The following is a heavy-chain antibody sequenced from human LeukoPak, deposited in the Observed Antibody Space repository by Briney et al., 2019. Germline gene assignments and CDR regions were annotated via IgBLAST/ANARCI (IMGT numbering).Heavy chain of an antibody. V-gene: IGHV1-2*02. CDR1: EYTFTGYY. CDR3: ARVSQEYYYYMDV. J-gene: IGHJ6*03. CDR2: INPNSGGT. Sequence: ASVKVSCKASEYTFTGYYMHWVRQAPGQGLEWMGWINPNSGGTNYAQKFQGRVTMTRDTSISTAYMELSRLRSDDTAVYYCARVSQEYYYYMDVWGKGTTVTVSS.